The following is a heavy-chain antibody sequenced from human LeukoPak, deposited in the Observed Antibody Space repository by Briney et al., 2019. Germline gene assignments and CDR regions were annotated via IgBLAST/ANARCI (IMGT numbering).Heavy chain of an antibody. Sequence: ASVKVSCKVSGYTLTELSMHWVRQAPGKGLEWMGGFDPGDGETIYAQKFQGRVTMTEDTSTDTAYMELSSLRSEDTAVYYCATGQTGTGEFYFDYWGQGTLVTVSS. D-gene: IGHD3-9*01. V-gene: IGHV1-24*01. CDR2: FDPGDGET. J-gene: IGHJ4*02. CDR1: GYTLTELS. CDR3: ATGQTGTGEFYFDY.